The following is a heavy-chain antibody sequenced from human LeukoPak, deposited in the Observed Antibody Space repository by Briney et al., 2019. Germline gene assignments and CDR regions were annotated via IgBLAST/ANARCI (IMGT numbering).Heavy chain of an antibody. J-gene: IGHJ5*02. D-gene: IGHD4-17*01. V-gene: IGHV1-8*01. Sequence: ASVKVSCKASGYTFTSYDINWVRQATGQGLEWMGWMNPNSGNTGYAQKFQGRVTMTRNTSISAAYMELSSLRSEDTAVYYCARSGYGDYGNWFDPWGQGTLVTVSS. CDR2: MNPNSGNT. CDR1: GYTFTSYD. CDR3: ARSGYGDYGNWFDP.